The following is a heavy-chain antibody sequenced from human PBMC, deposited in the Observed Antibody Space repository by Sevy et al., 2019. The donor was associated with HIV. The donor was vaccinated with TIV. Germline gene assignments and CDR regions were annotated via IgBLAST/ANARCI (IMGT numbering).Heavy chain of an antibody. V-gene: IGHV3-23*01. Sequence: GGSLRLSCAASGFTFSSYAMSWVRQAPGKGLGWVSAISGSGGSTYYADSVKGRFTISRDNSKNTLYLQMNSLRAEDTAVYYCAKVVGTTGTTNYYYYGMDVWGQGTTVTVSS. CDR2: ISGSGGST. CDR1: GFTFSSYA. D-gene: IGHD1-1*01. J-gene: IGHJ6*02. CDR3: AKVVGTTGTTNYYYYGMDV.